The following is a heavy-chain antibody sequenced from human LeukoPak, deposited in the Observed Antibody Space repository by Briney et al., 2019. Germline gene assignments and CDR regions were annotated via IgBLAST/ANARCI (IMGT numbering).Heavy chain of an antibody. D-gene: IGHD1-1*01. CDR3: ARLTRRSGNYFDY. CDR1: GGSISSDSYY. Sequence: SETLSLTCTVSGGSISSDSYYWAWIRQPPGKGLEWIASIYYSGSTYYNPSLKSRVTISVDTSRNQFSLKLSSVTAADTAVYYCARLTRRSGNYFDYWGQGTLVTVSS. V-gene: IGHV4-39*01. CDR2: IYYSGST. J-gene: IGHJ4*02.